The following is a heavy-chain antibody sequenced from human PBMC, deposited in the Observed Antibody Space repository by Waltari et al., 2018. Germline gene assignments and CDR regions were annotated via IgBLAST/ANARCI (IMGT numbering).Heavy chain of an antibody. J-gene: IGHJ5*02. CDR1: GGSISRLNYN. CDR2: IYYSGNT. V-gene: IGHV4-39*01. CDR3: ARTYSGDYEFWFDP. D-gene: IGHD1-26*01. Sequence: QLQLQESGPGLVKSSETLSLTCDVSGGSISRLNYNWGWLRQTPGKGLEWIASIYYSGNTYYNPSLKSRVTISVDTSKNQFSLRLSSVTAADTAVYYCARTYSGDYEFWFDPWGQGTLVTVSS.